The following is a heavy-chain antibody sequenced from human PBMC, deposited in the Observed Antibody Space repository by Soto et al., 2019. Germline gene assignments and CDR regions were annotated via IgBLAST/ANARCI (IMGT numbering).Heavy chain of an antibody. CDR1: GGSISSGGYY. CDR3: ARDRGGYCTNGVCDPASGWFDP. J-gene: IGHJ5*02. CDR2: IYYSGST. D-gene: IGHD2-8*01. V-gene: IGHV4-31*03. Sequence: PSETLSLTCTVSGGSISSGGYYWSWIRQHPGKGLEWIGYIYYSGSTYYNPSLKSRVTISVDTSKNQFSLKLSSVAAADTAVYYCARDRGGYCTNGVCDPASGWFDPWGQGTLVTVSS.